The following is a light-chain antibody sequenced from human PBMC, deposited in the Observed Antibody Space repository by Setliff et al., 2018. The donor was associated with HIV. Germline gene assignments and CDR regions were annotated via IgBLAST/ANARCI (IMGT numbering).Light chain of an antibody. J-gene: IGLJ1*01. V-gene: IGLV2-14*01. CDR3: SSYRSGNIGV. Sequence: QFVLTQPASVSGSPGQSITISCTGTSNDVGGYNYVCWYQQHPGKAPKLMIYEVTNRPSGVSYRFSGSKSGNTASLTISGLRAEDEADYYCSSYRSGNIGVFGGGTKVTVL. CDR1: SNDVGGYNY. CDR2: EVT.